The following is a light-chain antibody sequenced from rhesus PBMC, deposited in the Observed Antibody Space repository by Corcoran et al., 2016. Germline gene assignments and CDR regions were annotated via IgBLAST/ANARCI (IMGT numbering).Light chain of an antibody. CDR1: QSVSSY. Sequence: VILTQSPATLSLSPGERATLSCRASQSVSSYLAWYQQKPGQAPTPLLSGASSRATGTTDRFSGSGSGTEFTLTISSLEPEDSAVYYCQKYSSPPFTFGPGTRLNLK. J-gene: IGKJ3*01. V-gene: IGKV3-53*02. CDR3: QKYSSPPFT. CDR2: GAS.